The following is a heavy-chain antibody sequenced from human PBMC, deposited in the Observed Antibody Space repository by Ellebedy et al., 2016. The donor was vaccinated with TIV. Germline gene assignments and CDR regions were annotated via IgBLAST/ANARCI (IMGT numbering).Heavy chain of an antibody. CDR2: ISGTGSSTT. V-gene: IGHV3-23*01. J-gene: IGHJ4*02. CDR3: ASAARGSGAYESF. D-gene: IGHD5-12*01. CDR1: GFTFSSYA. Sequence: GESLKISCVASGFTFSSYAMSWVRQAPGKGLDWVSAISGTGSSTTHYADSVKGRFTISRDNSKNTLYLQMNSLRADDTALYYCASAARGSGAYESFWGQGTLVTVSS.